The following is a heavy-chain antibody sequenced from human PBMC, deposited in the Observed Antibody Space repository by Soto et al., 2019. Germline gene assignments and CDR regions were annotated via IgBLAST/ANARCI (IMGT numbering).Heavy chain of an antibody. CDR3: ASLAVADVAFYI. CDR1: GGTFSSYT. Sequence: QVQLVQSGAEVKKPGSSVKVSCKASGGTFSSYTISWVRQAPGQGLEWMGRIIPILGIANYAQKFKGRVTITADKSTSTAYMELSSLRSEDTAVYYCASLAVADVAFYIWCQATMVTVSS. V-gene: IGHV1-69*02. CDR2: IIPILGIA. D-gene: IGHD6-19*01. J-gene: IGHJ3*02.